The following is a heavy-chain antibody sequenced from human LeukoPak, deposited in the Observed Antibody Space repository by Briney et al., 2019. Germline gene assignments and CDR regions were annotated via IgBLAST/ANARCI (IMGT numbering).Heavy chain of an antibody. CDR1: GFTFSSYA. CDR3: ARHGANYYYYYMDV. Sequence: GGSLRLSCAASGFTFSSYAMHWVRQAPGKGLEWVAVISYDGSNKYYADSVKGRFTISRDNSKNTVYLQMNSLRAEDTAVYYCARHGANYYYYYMDVWGKGTPVTVSS. J-gene: IGHJ6*03. V-gene: IGHV3-30*04. D-gene: IGHD3-16*01. CDR2: ISYDGSNK.